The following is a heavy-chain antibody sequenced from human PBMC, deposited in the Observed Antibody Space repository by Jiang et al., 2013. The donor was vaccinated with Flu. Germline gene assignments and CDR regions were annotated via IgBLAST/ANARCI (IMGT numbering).Heavy chain of an antibody. CDR3: ARSVTRADAFNI. V-gene: IGHV1-2*02. D-gene: IGHD3-16*02. CDR2: PNSGGT. J-gene: IGHJ3*02. Sequence: PNSGGTNYAQKFQGRVTMTRDTSISTAYMELSSLRPEDTAVYYCARSVTRADAFNIWGQGTMITVSS.